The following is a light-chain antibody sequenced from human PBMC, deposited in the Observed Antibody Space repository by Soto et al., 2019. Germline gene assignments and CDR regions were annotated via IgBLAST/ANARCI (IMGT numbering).Light chain of an antibody. CDR1: QNVRSN. CDR2: GAS. V-gene: IGKV3-15*01. Sequence: EIVMTQSPATLSVSPGERATLSCRASQNVRSNLAWYQQKPGQAPRLLIFGASTRATGIPARFSGTGSGTEFTLTISSLQSEDFATYYCQQLNTYPITFGQGTRLEIK. CDR3: QQLNTYPIT. J-gene: IGKJ5*01.